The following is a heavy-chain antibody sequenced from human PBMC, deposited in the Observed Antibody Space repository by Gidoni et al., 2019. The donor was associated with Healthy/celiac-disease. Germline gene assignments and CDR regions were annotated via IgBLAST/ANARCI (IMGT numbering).Heavy chain of an antibody. CDR1: GFSLSNARMG. V-gene: IGHV2-26*01. Sequence: QVTLKVSGPVLVKPTETLTLTCTVSGFSLSNARMGVSWIRQPPGKALEWLAHIFSNDEKSYSTSLKSRLTISKDTSKSQVVLTMTNMDPVDTATYYCARIQGRLGGWFDPWGQGTLVTVSS. CDR2: IFSNDEK. CDR3: ARIQGRLGGWFDP. D-gene: IGHD3-10*01. J-gene: IGHJ5*02.